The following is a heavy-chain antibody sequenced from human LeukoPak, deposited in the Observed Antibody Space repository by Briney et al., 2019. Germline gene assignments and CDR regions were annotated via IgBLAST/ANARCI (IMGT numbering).Heavy chain of an antibody. CDR3: ARASYSYDINGWVPFDY. CDR2: IYTSGST. J-gene: IGHJ4*02. V-gene: IGHV4-61*02. D-gene: IGHD3-22*01. Sequence: PSETLSLTCTVSGGSISSSNYCWSWIRQPAGKGLEWIGRIYTSGSTNYNPSLKSRVTISGDTSKNQFSLRLSSVTAADTAVYYCARASYSYDINGWVPFDYWGQGTLVTVSS. CDR1: GGSISSSNYC.